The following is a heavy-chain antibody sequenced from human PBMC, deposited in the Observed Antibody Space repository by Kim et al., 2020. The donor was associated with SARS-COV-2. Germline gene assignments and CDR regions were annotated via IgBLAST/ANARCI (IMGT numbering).Heavy chain of an antibody. CDR3: AKDRFQQITFDY. CDR1: GLTLSNYG. CDR2: TSYDGRKT. D-gene: IGHD3-16*01. Sequence: GGSLRLSCAASGLTLSNYGMHWVRQAPGKGLEWVAVTSYDGRKTFYVDSVKGRFTISRDNSKNTLYLHMKSLRVEDTALYFCAKDRFQQITFDYWGLGTLVTVSS. V-gene: IGHV3-30*18. J-gene: IGHJ4*02.